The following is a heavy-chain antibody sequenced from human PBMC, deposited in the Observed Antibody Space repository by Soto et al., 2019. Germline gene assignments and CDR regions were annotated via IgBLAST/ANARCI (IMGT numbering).Heavy chain of an antibody. V-gene: IGHV4-4*07. CDR1: GGSISYYH. CDR3: ARARFEEVLLFDY. Sequence: SETLSLTCTVSGGSISYYHWSWIRQPAGKGLEWIGRIYSSGSTNYNPSLKSRVTMSVDTSKNQFSLKLDSVTAADTAVYYCARARFEEVLLFDYWGQGTLVTVSS. D-gene: IGHD3-10*01. J-gene: IGHJ4*02. CDR2: IYSSGST.